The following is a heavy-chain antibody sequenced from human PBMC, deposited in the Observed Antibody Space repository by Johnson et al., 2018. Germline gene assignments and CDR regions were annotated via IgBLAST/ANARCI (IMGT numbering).Heavy chain of an antibody. V-gene: IGHV3-30*18. CDR2: ISYDGSNK. J-gene: IGHJ6*03. D-gene: IGHD2-15*01. CDR3: AKGTVAADYMDV. Sequence: QVQLVESGGGVVQPGRSLRLSCEASGFTFRSYGMHWVRQAPGKGLEWVATISYDGSNKWYADSVKGRFTISRDNSKNTLYLEMNSLRAEDTAVYYCAKGTVAADYMDVWGKGTTVTVSS. CDR1: GFTFRSYG.